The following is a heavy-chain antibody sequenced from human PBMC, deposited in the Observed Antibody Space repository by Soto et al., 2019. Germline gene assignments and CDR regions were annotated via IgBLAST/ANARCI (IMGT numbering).Heavy chain of an antibody. CDR3: AKEYDSGYVHYYYYGMDV. V-gene: IGHV3-23*01. D-gene: IGHD5-12*01. J-gene: IGHJ6*04. Sequence: SLRLSCAASGFTFSSYAMSWVRQARGKGLEWVSAISGSGGSTYYADSVKGRFTISRDNSKNTLYLQMNSLRAEDTAVYYCAKEYDSGYVHYYYYGMDVWGKGTKVTXS. CDR1: GFTFSSYA. CDR2: ISGSGGST.